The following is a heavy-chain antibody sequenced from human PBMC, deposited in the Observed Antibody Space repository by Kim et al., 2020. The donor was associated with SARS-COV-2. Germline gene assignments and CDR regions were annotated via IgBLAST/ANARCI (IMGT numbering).Heavy chain of an antibody. CDR3: ARANSRWELLRSAFDI. D-gene: IGHD1-26*01. CDR2: ISYDGSNT. V-gene: IGHV3-30*03. Sequence: GGSLRLSCAASGFTFSSYGMHWVRQAPGKGLEWVAVISYDGSNTYYADSVKGRFTISRDNSKNTLYLQMNSLRAEDTAVYYCARANSRWELLRSAFDIWGQGTMVTVSS. CDR1: GFTFSSYG. J-gene: IGHJ3*02.